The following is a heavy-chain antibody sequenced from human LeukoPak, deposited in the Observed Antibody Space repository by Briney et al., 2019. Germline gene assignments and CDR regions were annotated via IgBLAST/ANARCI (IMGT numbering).Heavy chain of an antibody. CDR1: GFTFSSYS. CDR2: ISSSSSYI. D-gene: IGHD3-10*01. CDR3: ARDQLKTGSYFDY. J-gene: IGHJ4*02. V-gene: IGHV3-21*01. Sequence: GGSLRLSCAASGFTFSSYSTNWVRQAPGKGLEWVSSISSSSSYIYYADSVKGRFTISRDNAKNSLYLQMNSLRAEDTAVYYCARDQLKTGSYFDYWGQGTLVTVSS.